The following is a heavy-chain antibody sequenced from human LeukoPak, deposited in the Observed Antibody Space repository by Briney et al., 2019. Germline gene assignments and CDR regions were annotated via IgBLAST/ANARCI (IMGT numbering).Heavy chain of an antibody. V-gene: IGHV4-59*01. CDR3: ARDGWYYDSSGPQGNGMDV. D-gene: IGHD3-22*01. Sequence: SETLSLTCTVSGGSISSYYWSWIRQPPGKGLEWIGYIYYSGSTNYNPSLKSRVTISVDTSKSQFSLKLSSVTAADTAVYYCARDGWYYDSSGPQGNGMDVWGQGTTVTVSS. J-gene: IGHJ6*02. CDR1: GGSISSYY. CDR2: IYYSGST.